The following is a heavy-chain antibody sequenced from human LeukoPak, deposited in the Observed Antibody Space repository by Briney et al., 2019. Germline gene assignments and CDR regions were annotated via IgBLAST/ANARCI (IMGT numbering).Heavy chain of an antibody. J-gene: IGHJ3*02. V-gene: IGHV1-46*01. CDR3: VGSSSSDAFDI. Sequence: ASVKVSCKASGYTFTSCYMHWVRQAPGQGLEWMGIINPSGGSTSYAQKFQGRVTMTRDTSASTAYMELSSLRSEDTAVYYCVGSSSSDAFDIWGQGTMVTVSS. CDR2: INPSGGST. CDR1: GYTFTSCY. D-gene: IGHD6-6*01.